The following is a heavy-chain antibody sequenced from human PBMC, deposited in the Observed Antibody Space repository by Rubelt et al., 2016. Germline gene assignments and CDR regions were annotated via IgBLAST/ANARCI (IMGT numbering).Heavy chain of an antibody. Sequence: QLQLQESGPGLVKPSETLSLTCAVYGGSFSGYYWSWIRQPPGKGLEWIGSIYYSGSTYYYPSLKSRVTISVDRSKNQFSLNLTSLTAADTAGYYCAVRSINGTTGPLDFGYWGQGTLVTVSA. CDR2: IYYSGST. CDR3: AVRSINGTTGPLDFGY. J-gene: IGHJ4*02. CDR1: GGSFSGYY. V-gene: IGHV4-39*07. D-gene: IGHD1-7*01.